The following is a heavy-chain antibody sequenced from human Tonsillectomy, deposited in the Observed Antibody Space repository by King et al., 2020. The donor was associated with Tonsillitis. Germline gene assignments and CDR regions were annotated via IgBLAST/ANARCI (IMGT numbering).Heavy chain of an antibody. CDR3: AREGHCSGGSCNPDDGMDV. J-gene: IGHJ6*02. CDR1: GYSFTGYY. Sequence: VQLVESGAEVKKPGASVKVSCKASGYSFTGYYMHWVRQAPGQGLEWMGRINPNSGGTNYAQKCQGRVTRTRDTSISTDYMGLCWLRSDDTVVYYCAREGHCSGGSCNPDDGMDVWGQGTTVTVSS. CDR2: INPNSGGT. V-gene: IGHV1-2*01. D-gene: IGHD2-15*01.